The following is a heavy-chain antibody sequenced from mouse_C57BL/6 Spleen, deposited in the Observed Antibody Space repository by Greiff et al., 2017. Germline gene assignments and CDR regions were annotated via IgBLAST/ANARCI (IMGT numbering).Heavy chain of an antibody. D-gene: IGHD1-1*01. CDR2: FYPGSGSI. CDR3: ARHEDYYGSSYEYAMDY. CDR1: GYTFTEYT. Sequence: QVQLQQSGAELVKPGASVKLSCKASGYTFTEYTIHWVKQRSGQGLEWIGWFYPGSGSIKYNEKFKDKATLTADKSYSTVYMELSRLTSEDSAVYFCARHEDYYGSSYEYAMDYWGQGTSVTVSS. J-gene: IGHJ4*01. V-gene: IGHV1-62-2*01.